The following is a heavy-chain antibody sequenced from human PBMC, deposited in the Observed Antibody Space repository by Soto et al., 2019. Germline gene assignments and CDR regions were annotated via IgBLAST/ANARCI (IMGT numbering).Heavy chain of an antibody. J-gene: IGHJ4*01. D-gene: IGHD3-3*01. CDR3: AHRRSPYDFGSGYYNVGAGFAY. V-gene: IGHV2-5*02. Sequence: QITLKESGPTLVKPTQTLMLTCTFTGFSRSTTGVGVGWIRQPPGKALEWLAFIYWDDDKRYSPSLKSKLTITKDTAKNKVVLTITNMDPVDTATYYCAHRRSPYDFGSGYYNVGAGFAYWGQGTLVTVSS. CDR2: IYWDDDK. CDR1: GFSRSTTGVG.